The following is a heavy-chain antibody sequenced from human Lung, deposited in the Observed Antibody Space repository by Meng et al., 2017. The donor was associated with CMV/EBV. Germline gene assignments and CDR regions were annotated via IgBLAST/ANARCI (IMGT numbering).Heavy chain of an antibody. CDR1: CVDRSSKIR. Sequence: QVQVEDSVPVLVSPAGILSLTGGVACVDRSSKIRWTWVRQPPGKGLYWIGDIYDSGSTNYNPSLNSRISISLDKSKNHFSLKVNSVTAADTAVYYCARGKQDAWELLAYWGQGALVTVSS. J-gene: IGHJ4*02. CDR3: ARGKQDAWELLAY. D-gene: IGHD1-26*01. CDR2: IYDSGST. V-gene: IGHV4-4*02.